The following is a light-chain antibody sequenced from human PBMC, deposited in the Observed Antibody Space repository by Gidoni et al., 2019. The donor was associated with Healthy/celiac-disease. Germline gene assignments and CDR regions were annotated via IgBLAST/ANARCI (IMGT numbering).Light chain of an antibody. CDR2: GPS. Sequence: EIVLTQSPGPLSLSPGERATLSGRASQSVSSSYLAWYQQKPGQAPRLLIYGPSSRATGIPDRFSVSGSGTDFTLTISSLEPEDFAVYYCQQYGSTFGGGTKVEIQ. CDR3: QQYGST. J-gene: IGKJ4*01. CDR1: QSVSSSY. V-gene: IGKV3-20*01.